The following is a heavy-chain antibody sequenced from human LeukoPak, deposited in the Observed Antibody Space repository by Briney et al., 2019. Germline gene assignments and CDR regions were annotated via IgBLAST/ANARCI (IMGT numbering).Heavy chain of an antibody. CDR3: ARGEVATTYYYGMDV. CDR1: GFPFRSYA. D-gene: IGHD5-12*01. Sequence: GGSLRLSCVASGFPFRSYAMNWVRQAPGKGLEWVSYMSSDSSFINYADSVKGRFTISRDNAKNSLFLQMDSPRADDTAVYYCARGEVATTYYYGMDVWGQGTTVTVSS. CDR2: MSSDSSFI. V-gene: IGHV3-21*05. J-gene: IGHJ6*02.